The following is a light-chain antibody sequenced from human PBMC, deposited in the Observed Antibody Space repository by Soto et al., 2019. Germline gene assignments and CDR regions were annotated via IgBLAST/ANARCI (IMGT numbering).Light chain of an antibody. CDR2: GAS. CDR1: QNIRSK. CDR3: QQRHNWPIT. J-gene: IGKJ5*01. V-gene: IGKV3-15*01. Sequence: EIVMTQSPATLSVSRGEGATVSCRASQNIRSKLAWYQQKPGQAPRLLISGASTRATGIPVRFSGSGSGTEFALAISSLEPADLGVYYCQQRHNWPITFGQGTRLEIK.